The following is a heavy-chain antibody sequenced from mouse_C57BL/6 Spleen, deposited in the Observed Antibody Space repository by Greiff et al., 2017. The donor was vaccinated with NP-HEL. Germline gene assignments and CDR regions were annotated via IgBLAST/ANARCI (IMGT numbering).Heavy chain of an antibody. J-gene: IGHJ1*03. CDR2: INYDGSST. Sequence: EVKLMESEGGLVQPGSSMKLSCTASGFTFSDYYMAWVRQVPEKGLEWVANINYDGSSTYYLDSLKSRFIISRDNAKNILYLQMSSLKSEDTATYYCARGLVMVDWYFDVWGTGTTVTVSS. V-gene: IGHV5-16*01. CDR3: ARGLVMVDWYFDV. D-gene: IGHD2-1*01. CDR1: GFTFSDYY.